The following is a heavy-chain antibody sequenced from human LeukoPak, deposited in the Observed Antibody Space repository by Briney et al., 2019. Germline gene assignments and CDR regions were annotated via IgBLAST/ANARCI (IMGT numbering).Heavy chain of an antibody. V-gene: IGHV4-61*01. Sequence: PSEXLSLTCTVSGGSIRSGSYFWPWIRQPPGKGLEWVGYIYYSGSTNYNPSLKSRVTISVDTSKNQFSLKLSSVTAADTAVYYCARSTILIGANWFDPWGQGTLVTVSS. CDR3: ARSTILIGANWFDP. J-gene: IGHJ5*02. D-gene: IGHD3-9*01. CDR1: GGSIRSGSYF. CDR2: IYYSGST.